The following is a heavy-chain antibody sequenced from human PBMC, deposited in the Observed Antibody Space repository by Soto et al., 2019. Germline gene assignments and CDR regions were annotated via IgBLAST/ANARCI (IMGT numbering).Heavy chain of an antibody. CDR2: INSDGSST. D-gene: IGHD6-19*01. CDR3: ARAQVVAGTGGYY. Sequence: GGSLRLSCAASGFTFTSYWMHWVRQAPGKGLVWVSRINSDGSSTSYADSVKGRFTISRDNAKNTLYLQMNSLRAEDTAVYHCARAQVVAGTGGYYWGQGALVTVSS. J-gene: IGHJ4*02. V-gene: IGHV3-74*01. CDR1: GFTFTSYW.